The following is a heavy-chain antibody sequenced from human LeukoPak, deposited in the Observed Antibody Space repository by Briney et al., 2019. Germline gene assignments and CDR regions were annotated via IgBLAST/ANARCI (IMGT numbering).Heavy chain of an antibody. V-gene: IGHV3-30*10. J-gene: IGHJ4*02. CDR2: ISYDRSDT. CDR1: VFTLSTYA. Sequence: PGGSLTLSYTASVFTLSTYAMHWVPHAPRERLECVAVISYDRSDTHYTDCVKGLFTLCRDSSKTTLYMQMTRLRAEDTAVYYCARADFSGSGSHPPGGFDYWGQGTLVTVSS. D-gene: IGHD3-10*01. CDR3: ARADFSGSGSHPPGGFDY.